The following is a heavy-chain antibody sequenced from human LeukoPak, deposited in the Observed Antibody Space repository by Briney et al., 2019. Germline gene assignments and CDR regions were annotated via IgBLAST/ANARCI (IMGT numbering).Heavy chain of an antibody. CDR2: IYTSGST. D-gene: IGHD3-10*01. V-gene: IGHV4-61*02. CDR1: GGSISSGSYY. J-gene: IGHJ4*02. Sequence: PSETLSLTCTVSGGSISSGSYYWSWIRQPAGKGLEWIGRIYTSGSTNYNPSLKSRVTISVDTSKNQFSLKLSSVTGADTAVYYCARGRYYGSGSSMYYFDYWGQGTLVTVSS. CDR3: ARGRYYGSGSSMYYFDY.